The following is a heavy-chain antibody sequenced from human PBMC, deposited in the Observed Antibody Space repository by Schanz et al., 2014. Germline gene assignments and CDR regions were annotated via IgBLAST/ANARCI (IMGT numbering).Heavy chain of an antibody. J-gene: IGHJ4*02. V-gene: IGHV1-18*04. CDR1: GYTFPSYG. Sequence: QVQLVQSGAEVKKPGASVKVSCKASGYTFPSYGISWVRQAPGQGLEWMGWINVYNGDTKFAKTFQDRVTLTTDTSTSTAYMELRSLRSDDTAVYYCARDQSPYTNSSDVRYFDYWGQGSLVTVSS. CDR2: INVYNGDT. CDR3: ARDQSPYTNSSDVRYFDY. D-gene: IGHD6-6*01.